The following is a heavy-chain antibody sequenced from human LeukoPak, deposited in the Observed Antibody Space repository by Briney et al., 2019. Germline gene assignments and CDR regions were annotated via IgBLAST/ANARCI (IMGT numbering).Heavy chain of an antibody. CDR3: AKQLAGSDAWFDP. CDR1: CGSFTSYH. D-gene: IGHD1-1*01. V-gene: IGHV4-4*09. CDR2: IYSNGRT. Sequence: PSETLSLTCTVSCGSFTSYHWSWVRQPPGKGLEWIGHIYSNGRTNYSPSLRRRVTLSVHKTKNKMSLQLRSLTAADTAVYHCAKQLAGSDAWFDPWGQGTLVTVSS. J-gene: IGHJ5*02.